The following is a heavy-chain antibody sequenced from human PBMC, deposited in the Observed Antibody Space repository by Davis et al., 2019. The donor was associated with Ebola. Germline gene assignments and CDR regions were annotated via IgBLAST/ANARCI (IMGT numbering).Heavy chain of an antibody. V-gene: IGHV1-18*04. CDR3: ARAQFPTTSDH. J-gene: IGHJ4*02. Sequence: AASVNVSCKASGYTFANYGITWVRQAPGQGLEWMGWINPHNGNTNYAQNGQGRVTMTTDTSTNTAYMEVGSLISDDTAVYYCARAQFPTTSDHWGQGTLVTVSS. CDR1: GYTFANYG. D-gene: IGHD1-1*01. CDR2: INPHNGNT.